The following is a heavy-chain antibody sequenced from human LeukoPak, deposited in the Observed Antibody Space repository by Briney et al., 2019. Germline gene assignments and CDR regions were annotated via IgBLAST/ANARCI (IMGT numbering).Heavy chain of an antibody. CDR2: IKEDGSEK. CDR1: GFTFSTYW. V-gene: IGHV3-7*01. Sequence: YPGGSLRLSCAASGFTFSTYWMSWVRQAPGKGLEWVANIKEDGSEKYYVDSVMGRFTISRDNAKNSLYLQMSNLRAEDTAVYYCARDQNDRPLGYWGQGTLVTVSS. D-gene: IGHD1-1*01. J-gene: IGHJ4*02. CDR3: ARDQNDRPLGY.